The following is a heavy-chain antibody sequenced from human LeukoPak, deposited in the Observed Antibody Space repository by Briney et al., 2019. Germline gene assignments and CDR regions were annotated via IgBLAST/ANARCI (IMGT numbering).Heavy chain of an antibody. Sequence: SQTLSLTCTVSGGSISSGSYYWSWIRQPAGKGLEWIGRIYTSGSTNYNPSLKSRVTISVDTSKNQFSLKLSSVTAADTAVYYCARYSGWYGSDYWDQGTLVTVSS. J-gene: IGHJ4*02. CDR2: IYTSGST. D-gene: IGHD6-19*01. CDR1: GGSISSGSYY. V-gene: IGHV4-61*02. CDR3: ARYSGWYGSDY.